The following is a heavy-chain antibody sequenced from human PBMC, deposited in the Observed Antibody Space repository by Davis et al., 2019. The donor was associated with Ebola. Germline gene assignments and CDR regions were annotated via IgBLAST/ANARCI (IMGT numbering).Heavy chain of an antibody. CDR3: ARDPSSTMIRGIVVPDYYFDY. Sequence: PGGSLRLSCAASGFTFSSHAMHWVRQAPGKGLEWVAIIWYDGNNKYYADSVKGRFTISRDNSKNTVYLQMNSLRGEDTAVYYCARDPSSTMIRGIVVPDYYFDYWGQGALVTVSS. D-gene: IGHD3-10*01. V-gene: IGHV3-33*01. J-gene: IGHJ4*02. CDR1: GFTFSSHA. CDR2: IWYDGNNK.